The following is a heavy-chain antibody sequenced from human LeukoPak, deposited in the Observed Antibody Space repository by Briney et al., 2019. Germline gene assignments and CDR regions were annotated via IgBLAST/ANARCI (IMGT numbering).Heavy chain of an antibody. V-gene: IGHV3-53*01. CDR1: GFTFSSYW. Sequence: GGSLRLSCAASGFTFSSYWMSWVRQAPGKGLEWVSVIYSGGSTYYADSVKGRFTISRDNSKNTLYLQMNSLRAEDTAVYYCARGSIAAAGPFDYWGQGTLVTVSS. CDR3: ARGSIAAAGPFDY. J-gene: IGHJ4*02. D-gene: IGHD6-13*01. CDR2: IYSGGST.